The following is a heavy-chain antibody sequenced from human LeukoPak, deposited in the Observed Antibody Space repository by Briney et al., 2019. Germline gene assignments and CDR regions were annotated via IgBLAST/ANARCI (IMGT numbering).Heavy chain of an antibody. V-gene: IGHV3-30*02. Sequence: PGGSLRLSCAASGFTFSSYGMHWVRQAPGKGLEWVAFIRYDGSNKYYAGSVKGRFTISRDNSKNTLYLQMNSLRAEDTAVYYCAKSGSLNSSSWYYYYYIDVWGKGTTVTVSS. D-gene: IGHD6-6*01. CDR2: IRYDGSNK. CDR3: AKSGSLNSSSWYYYYYIDV. CDR1: GFTFSSYG. J-gene: IGHJ6*03.